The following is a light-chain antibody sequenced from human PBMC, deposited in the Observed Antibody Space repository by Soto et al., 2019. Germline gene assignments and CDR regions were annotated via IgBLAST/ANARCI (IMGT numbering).Light chain of an antibody. Sequence: DIHMTNTPSTLSASLGDRVTITSRASQSISSWLAWYQQKPGKDPKILIYADSTLESGVQSRFSGSGSGTEFTLTISSLQPDDFATYYSQQYNSYWTLGKGTQLDIK. CDR1: QSISSW. CDR3: QQYNSYWT. CDR2: ADS. J-gene: IGKJ1*01. V-gene: IGKV1-5*01.